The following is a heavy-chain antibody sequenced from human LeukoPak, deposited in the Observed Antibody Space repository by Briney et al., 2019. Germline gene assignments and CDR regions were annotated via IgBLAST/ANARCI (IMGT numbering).Heavy chain of an antibody. J-gene: IGHJ4*02. CDR1: GFSISSGYY. CDR2: IYYTGNT. CDR3: ARDGGYYYDSSGYYFDY. V-gene: IGHV4-38-2*02. Sequence: PSETLSLTCNVSGFSISSGYYWGWIRQPPGKGLEWIGNIYYTGNTYYNPSLKSRVTISVDTSKNQFSLKLSSVTAADTAVYYCARDGGYYYDSSGYYFDYWGQGTLVTVSS. D-gene: IGHD3-22*01.